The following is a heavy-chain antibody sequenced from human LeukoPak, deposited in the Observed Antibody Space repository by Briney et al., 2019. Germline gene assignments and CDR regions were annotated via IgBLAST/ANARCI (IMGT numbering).Heavy chain of an antibody. CDR2: ISSSSSYI. J-gene: IGHJ6*03. D-gene: IGHD4-17*01. V-gene: IGHV3-21*01. CDR1: GFTFSSYS. Sequence: GGSLRLSCTASGFTFSSYSINWVRQAPGKGLEWVSSISSSSSYIYYADSVRGRFTISRDNAKNSLYLHMNSLRAEDTAVYYCGKYYGDNYYYFYMDVWGKGTTVTVSS. CDR3: GKYYGDNYYYFYMDV.